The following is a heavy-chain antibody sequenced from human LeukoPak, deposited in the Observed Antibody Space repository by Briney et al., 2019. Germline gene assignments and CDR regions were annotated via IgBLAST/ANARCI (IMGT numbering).Heavy chain of an antibody. CDR2: IYYSGST. V-gene: IGHV4-59*01. D-gene: IGHD3-3*01. CDR3: ARDRRITIFGVVTIPNYYYGMDV. Sequence: SETLSLTCTVSGGSISSYYWTWIRQPPGKGLEWIGYIYYSGSTNYNPSLKSRVTISVDTSKNQFSLKLTSVTAADTAVYYCARDRRITIFGVVTIPNYYYGMDVWGQGTTVTVSS. J-gene: IGHJ6*02. CDR1: GGSISSYY.